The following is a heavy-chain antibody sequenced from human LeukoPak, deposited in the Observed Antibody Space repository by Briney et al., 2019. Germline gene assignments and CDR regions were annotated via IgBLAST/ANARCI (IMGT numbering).Heavy chain of an antibody. CDR2: ISAYNGNT. CDR1: GYTFTSYG. Sequence: ASVKVSCKASGYTFTSYGISWVRQAPGQGLEWMGWISAYNGNTNYAQKLQGRVTMTTDTSTSTAYMELRSLRSDDTAAYYCARDTHPDYYDSSGPPGYWGQGTLVTVSS. D-gene: IGHD3-22*01. CDR3: ARDTHPDYYDSSGPPGY. J-gene: IGHJ4*02. V-gene: IGHV1-18*01.